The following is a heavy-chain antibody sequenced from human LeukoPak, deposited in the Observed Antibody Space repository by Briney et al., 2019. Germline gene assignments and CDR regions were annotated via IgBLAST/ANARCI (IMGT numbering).Heavy chain of an antibody. CDR1: GGTFSNYA. CDR2: IIRVTGTA. D-gene: IGHD6-19*01. J-gene: IGHJ6*02. CDR3: ARGRYSSGWKSYSSHYYYGLDV. Sequence: SVKVSCKASGGTFSNYAIGWVRQAPGQGLEWMGGIIRVTGTADYAQKFQGRVTITADESTSTAYMELSSLRSEDTAAYYCARGRYSSGWKSYSSHYYYGLDVWGQGTTVTVSS. V-gene: IGHV1-69*13.